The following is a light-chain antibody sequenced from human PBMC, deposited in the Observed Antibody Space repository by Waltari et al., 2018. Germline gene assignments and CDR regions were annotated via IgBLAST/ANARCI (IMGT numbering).Light chain of an antibody. Sequence: EIVLTQSPGTLSLSPGERATLSCRASQSVSRTLAWYQQKPGQAPRLLIYDASSRATGIPDRVSGSGSGTDFSLTISRLEPEDFAVYYCQKYGTLPATFGRGTKVEIK. CDR3: QKYGTLPAT. V-gene: IGKV3-20*01. J-gene: IGKJ1*01. CDR2: DAS. CDR1: QSVSRT.